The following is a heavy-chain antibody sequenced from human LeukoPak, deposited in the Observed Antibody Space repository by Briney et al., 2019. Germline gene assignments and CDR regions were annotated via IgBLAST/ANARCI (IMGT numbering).Heavy chain of an antibody. CDR3: ARAPLYSSFDY. Sequence: PSETLSLTCTVSGGSISSYYWSWIRQPPGKGLEWIGYIYYSGTTNYNPSLKSRVTISVDTSKSQFSLKLSSVTAADTAVYYCARAPLYSSFDYWGQGALVTVSS. D-gene: IGHD5-18*01. V-gene: IGHV4-59*01. J-gene: IGHJ4*02. CDR2: IYYSGTT. CDR1: GGSISSYY.